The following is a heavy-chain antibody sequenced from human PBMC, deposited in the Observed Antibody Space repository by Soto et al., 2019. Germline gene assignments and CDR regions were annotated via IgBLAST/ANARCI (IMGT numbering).Heavy chain of an antibody. CDR3: ARFFGSGFDY. D-gene: IGHD6-19*01. J-gene: IGHJ4*02. CDR2: ISGSGART. V-gene: IGHV3-23*01. Sequence: GGSLRLSCAASGFTFSSYAMSWVRQAPGKGLEWVSTISGSGARTFYADSVKGRFTISRDNAKTSLYLQMDSLRNEDTAVYYCARFFGSGFDYWGQGTLVTVSS. CDR1: GFTFSSYA.